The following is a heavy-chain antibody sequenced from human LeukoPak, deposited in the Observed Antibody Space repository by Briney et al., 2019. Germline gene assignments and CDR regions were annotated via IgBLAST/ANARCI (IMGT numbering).Heavy chain of an antibody. J-gene: IGHJ4*02. CDR3: ASSDTAMVTYNY. V-gene: IGHV3-23*01. CDR2: ITANTRGSIT. D-gene: IGHD5-18*01. Sequence: GSLRLSCVTSGFSFSTYDMSWVRQAPGKGLEWVSGITANTRGSITYYADFVKGRFTISRDNSKNTLYLQMNSLRAEDTAVYYCASSDTAMVTYNYWGQGTLVTVSS. CDR1: GFSFSTYD.